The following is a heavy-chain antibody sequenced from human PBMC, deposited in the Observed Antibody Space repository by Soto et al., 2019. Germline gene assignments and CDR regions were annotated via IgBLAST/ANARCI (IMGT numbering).Heavy chain of an antibody. CDR2: IYYSGST. V-gene: IGHV4-59*01. CDR3: GRRWGTSFDY. Sequence: SETLSLTCTVSGGSISSYYWSWIRQPPGKGLEWIGYIYYSGSTNYNPSLKSRVTISVDTSKNQFSLKLSSVTAADTAVYYCGRRWGTSFDYWGQGTLVTVSS. D-gene: IGHD7-27*01. CDR1: GGSISSYY. J-gene: IGHJ4*02.